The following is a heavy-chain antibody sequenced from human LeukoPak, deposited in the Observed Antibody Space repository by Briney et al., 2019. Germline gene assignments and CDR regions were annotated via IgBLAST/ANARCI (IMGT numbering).Heavy chain of an antibody. CDR3: ARVLEAASFDY. Sequence: PGGSLRLSCAASGFTFSSYSMTWVRQAPGKGLEWVSCITSGRTTYYADSVKGRFTISRDNAKNSLYLQMNSLRADDTAVYYCARVLEAASFDYWGQGSPVTVSS. CDR2: ITSGRTT. CDR1: GFTFSSYS. D-gene: IGHD6-13*01. V-gene: IGHV3-48*01. J-gene: IGHJ4*02.